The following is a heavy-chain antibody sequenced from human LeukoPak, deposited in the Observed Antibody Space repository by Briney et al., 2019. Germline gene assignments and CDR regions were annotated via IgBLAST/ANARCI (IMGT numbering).Heavy chain of an antibody. CDR2: MYHSGST. V-gene: IGHV4-38-2*02. D-gene: IGHD3-22*01. CDR3: ARWAQYYYDSSGYYYYYYYMDV. CDR1: GYSITSGFY. Sequence: SETLSLTCSVSGYSITSGFYWGWIRQTPGKALEWIGSMYHSGSTYYNPSLKSRVTISVDTSKNQFSLKLSSVTAADTAVYYCARWAQYYYDSSGYYYYYYYMDVWGKGTTVTIS. J-gene: IGHJ6*03.